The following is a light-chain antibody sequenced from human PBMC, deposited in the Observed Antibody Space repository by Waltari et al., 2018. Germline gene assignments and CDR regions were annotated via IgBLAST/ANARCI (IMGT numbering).Light chain of an antibody. CDR2: GAS. J-gene: IGKJ1*01. CDR1: QSISSTY. Sequence: IVLTQSPVTLSLSPGDGATLPCRASQSISSTYLAWYQQKPGQAPRLLIYGASSRATGIPDRFSGSGSGTDFTLTISRLEPEDFAVYYCQQYGSPGTFGQGTKVEIK. CDR3: QQYGSPGT. V-gene: IGKV3-20*01.